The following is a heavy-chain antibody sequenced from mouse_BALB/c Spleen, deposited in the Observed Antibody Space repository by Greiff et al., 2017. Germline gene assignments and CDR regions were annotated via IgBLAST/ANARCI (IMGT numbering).Heavy chain of an antibody. D-gene: IGHD2-10*02. J-gene: IGHJ3*01. CDR2: INPSNGGT. CDR1: GYTFTSYY. V-gene: IGHV1S81*02. Sequence: QVQLQQSGPELEKPGASVKISCKASGYTFTSYYMYWVKQRPGQGLEWIGGINPSNGGTNFNEKFKSKATLTVDKSSSTAYMQLSSLTSEDSAVYYCTRGGYGNPFAYWGQGTLVTVSA. CDR3: TRGGYGNPFAY.